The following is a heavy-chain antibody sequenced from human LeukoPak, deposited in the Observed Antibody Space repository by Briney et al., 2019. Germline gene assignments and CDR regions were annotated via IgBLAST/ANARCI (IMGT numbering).Heavy chain of an antibody. CDR1: GFTFSSYG. D-gene: IGHD2-2*01. J-gene: IGHJ1*01. Sequence: GGSLRLSCAASGFTFSSYGMHWVRQAPGKGLEWVAFIRYDGSNKYYADSVKGRFTISRDNSKNTLYLQMNSLRAEDTAVYYCAGRYCSSTSCPTRYFQHWGQGTLVTVSS. V-gene: IGHV3-30*02. CDR3: AGRYCSSTSCPTRYFQH. CDR2: IRYDGSNK.